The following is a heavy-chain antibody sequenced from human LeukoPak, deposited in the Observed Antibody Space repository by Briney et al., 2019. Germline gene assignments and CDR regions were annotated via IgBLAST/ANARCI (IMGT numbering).Heavy chain of an antibody. CDR3: ARGKEEYSAFDV. CDR2: VSYSGST. J-gene: IGHJ5*02. D-gene: IGHD4-11*01. CDR1: ESISQTKYY. V-gene: IGHV4-39*07. Sequence: SETLSLTCTVSESISQTKYYWGWIRQPAGKGLEWIGSVSYSGSTFYNPSLKSRLTISQDTSKDRFSLKLSSVTAADTAVYFCARGKEEYSAFDVWGQGMVVTVSS.